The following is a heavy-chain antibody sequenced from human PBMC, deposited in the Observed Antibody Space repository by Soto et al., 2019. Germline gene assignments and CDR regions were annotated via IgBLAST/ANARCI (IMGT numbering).Heavy chain of an antibody. CDR1: GFMFNTYA. CDR3: ANRPRYYNMDV. V-gene: IGHV3-23*01. J-gene: IGHJ6*02. CDR2: ITNTGGGT. Sequence: GGSLKLSCAASGFMFNTYAMTWVRQAPGKGLEWVATITNTGGGTYYADSVKGRFTISRDNSNNRLYLQMYSLRAEDTAVYFCANRPRYYNMDVWGQGTTVTVSS.